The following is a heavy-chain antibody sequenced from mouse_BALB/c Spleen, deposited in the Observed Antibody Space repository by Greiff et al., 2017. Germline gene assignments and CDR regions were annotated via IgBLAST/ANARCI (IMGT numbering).Heavy chain of an antibody. CDR2: INPSNGGT. Sequence: QVQLQQSGAELVKPGASVKLSCKASGYTFTSYYMYWVKQRPGQGLEWIGEINPSNGGTNFNEKFKSKATLTVDKSSSTAYMQLSSLTSEDSAVYYCTRKSYIDYWGQGTTLTVSS. J-gene: IGHJ2*01. CDR3: TRKSYIDY. V-gene: IGHV1S81*02. CDR1: GYTFTSYY.